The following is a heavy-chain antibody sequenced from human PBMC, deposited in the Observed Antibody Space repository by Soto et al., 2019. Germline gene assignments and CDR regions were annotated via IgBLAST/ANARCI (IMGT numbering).Heavy chain of an antibody. D-gene: IGHD2-2*01. V-gene: IGHV4-31*03. Sequence: QVQLQESGPGLVKPSQTLSLTCTVSGGSISSGGYYWSWIRQHPGKGLEWIGYIYYRGSTYYNPSRKSRVTIAVDTSKNQCSLKLSSVTAADTAVYYCARADQYYYYYGMDVWGQGTTVTVSS. CDR2: IYYRGST. CDR1: GGSISSGGYY. CDR3: ARADQYYYYYGMDV. J-gene: IGHJ6*02.